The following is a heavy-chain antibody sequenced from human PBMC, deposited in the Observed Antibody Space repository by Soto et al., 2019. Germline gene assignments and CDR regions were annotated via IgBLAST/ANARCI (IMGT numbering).Heavy chain of an antibody. D-gene: IGHD6-6*01. CDR1: GGTFSSYA. J-gene: IGHJ6*02. V-gene: IGHV1-69*06. Sequence: QVQLVQSGAEVKKPGSSVKVSCKASGGTFSSYAISWVRQAPGRGVEWMGGNIPIFGTANYAEKLQGRVTITTDKSTSTAYMELSSLRSEDTAVYYCARVFDGAARYYYYGMDVWGQGTTVTVSS. CDR3: ARVFDGAARYYYYGMDV. CDR2: NIPIFGTA.